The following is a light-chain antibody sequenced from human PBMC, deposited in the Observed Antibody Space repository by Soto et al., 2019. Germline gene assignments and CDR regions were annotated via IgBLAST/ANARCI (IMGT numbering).Light chain of an antibody. CDR3: CSYNRTSNHYF. CDR1: SSDIGGYDY. J-gene: IGLJ1*01. V-gene: IGLV2-14*01. CDR2: EVR. Sequence: QSALTQPASVSGSPGQSITISCTGTSSDIGGYDYVSWYQQRPGKAPKLMIYEVRYRPSGVSNRFSGSKSGNTASLTISGLQAEDAAVYYCCSYNRTSNHYFFGSGTKVTVL.